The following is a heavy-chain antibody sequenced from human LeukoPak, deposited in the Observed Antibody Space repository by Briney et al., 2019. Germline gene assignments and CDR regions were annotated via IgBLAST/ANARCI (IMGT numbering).Heavy chain of an antibody. Sequence: AGGSLRLSCAASGFTFSSYAMSWVRQAPGKGLEWVSVIYSGGSTYYADSVKGRFTISRDNSKNTLYLQMNSLRAEDTAVYYCARSGGCSSTSCYSRLDAFDIWGQGTMVTVSS. J-gene: IGHJ3*02. CDR1: GFTFSSYA. V-gene: IGHV3-53*01. CDR2: IYSGGST. CDR3: ARSGGCSSTSCYSRLDAFDI. D-gene: IGHD2-2*02.